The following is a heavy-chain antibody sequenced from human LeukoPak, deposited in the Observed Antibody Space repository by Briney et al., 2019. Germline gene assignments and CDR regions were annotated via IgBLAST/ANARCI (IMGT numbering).Heavy chain of an antibody. CDR1: GGSISSSSSSSYY. CDR3: ARQYGGSSQSDY. D-gene: IGHD6-6*01. Sequence: PSETLSLTCTVSGGSISSSSSSSYYWGWIRQPPGKGLEWIGNIYYSGSTYYNPSLKSRVTISVDTSKNQFSLNLSSVTGADTAVYYCARQYGGSSQSDYWGQGTLVTVSS. V-gene: IGHV4-39*07. CDR2: IYYSGST. J-gene: IGHJ4*02.